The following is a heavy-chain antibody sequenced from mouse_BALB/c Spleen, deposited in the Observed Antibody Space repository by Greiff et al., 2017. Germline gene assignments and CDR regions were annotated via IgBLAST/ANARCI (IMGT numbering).Heavy chain of an antibody. D-gene: IGHD1-1*01. Sequence: EVQLQESGPGLVKPSQSLSLTCSVTGYSITSGYYWNWIRQFPGNKLEWMGYISYDGSNNYNPSLKNRISITRDTSKNQFFLKLNSVTTEDTATYYCARGLLRYHYFDYWGQGTTLTVSS. J-gene: IGHJ2*01. CDR1: GYSITSGYY. CDR3: ARGLLRYHYFDY. V-gene: IGHV3-6*02. CDR2: ISYDGSN.